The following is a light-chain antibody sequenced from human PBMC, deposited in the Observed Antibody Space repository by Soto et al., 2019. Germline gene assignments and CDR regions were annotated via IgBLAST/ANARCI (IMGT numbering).Light chain of an antibody. CDR3: NSYTNSSAVV. V-gene: IGLV2-14*01. CDR2: EVT. CDR1: RDDIGAYDY. J-gene: IGLJ2*01. Sequence: LAQPASVSGSPGQSITISCAGTRDDIGAYDYVSWYQQHPGNAPKLLVYEVTNRPSGVSDRFSGSKSGNTASLTISGLQAEDEADYYCNSYTNSSAVVFGGGTKVTV.